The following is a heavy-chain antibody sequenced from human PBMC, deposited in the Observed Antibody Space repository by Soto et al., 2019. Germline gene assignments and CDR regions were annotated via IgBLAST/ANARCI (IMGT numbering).Heavy chain of an antibody. J-gene: IGHJ4*02. D-gene: IGHD4-17*01. CDR3: AREFYYGDYADY. CDR1: GFTFSSYW. Sequence: GASLRLSCAASGFTFSSYWMHWVRQAPGKGLVWVSRINSDGSSTSYADSVKGRFTISRDNAKNTLYLQMNSLRAEDTAVYYCAREFYYGDYADYWGQGTLVTVSS. CDR2: INSDGSST. V-gene: IGHV3-74*01.